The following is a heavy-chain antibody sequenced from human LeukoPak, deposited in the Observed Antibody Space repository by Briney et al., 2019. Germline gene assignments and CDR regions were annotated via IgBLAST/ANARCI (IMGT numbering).Heavy chain of an antibody. CDR2: IKQDGSEK. Sequence: PGGSLRLSCAASGFTFSSYWMSWVRQAPGKGLEWVANIKQDGSEKYYVDSVKGRFTISRDNAKNSLYLQMTSLRAEDTAVYYCARSYGSGWYFFDYWGQGTPVTVSS. CDR1: GFTFSSYW. V-gene: IGHV3-7*01. CDR3: ARSYGSGWYFFDY. J-gene: IGHJ4*02. D-gene: IGHD6-19*01.